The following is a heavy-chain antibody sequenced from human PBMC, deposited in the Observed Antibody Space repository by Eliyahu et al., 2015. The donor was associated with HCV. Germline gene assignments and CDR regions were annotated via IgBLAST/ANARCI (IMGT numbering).Heavy chain of an antibody. D-gene: IGHD7-27*01. V-gene: IGHV4-4*07. J-gene: IGHJ3*02. Sequence: QVQLQESGPGLVKPSETLSLTCTVSGDSISSSSISGYYWSWIRQPAGKGLEWIGRIYTSGSTNYNPSLKSRVTMSVDTSKNQFSLKLYSVTAADTAVYYCATGDWGAFDIWGQGTTVTVSS. CDR2: IYTSGST. CDR1: GDSISSSSISGYY. CDR3: ATGDWGAFDI.